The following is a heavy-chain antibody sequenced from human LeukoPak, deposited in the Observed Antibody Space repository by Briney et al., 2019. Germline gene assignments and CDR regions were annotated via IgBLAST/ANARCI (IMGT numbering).Heavy chain of an antibody. D-gene: IGHD4-23*01. CDR2: ITSSSSYI. J-gene: IGHJ4*02. Sequence: GGSLRLSCAASGFTFSSYSMNWVRQAPGKGLEWVSSITSSSSYIYYADSVKGRFTISRDNAKNSLYLQMNSLRAEDTAVYYCARVSGGNSDLDYWGQGTLVTVSS. CDR3: ARVSGGNSDLDY. V-gene: IGHV3-21*04. CDR1: GFTFSSYS.